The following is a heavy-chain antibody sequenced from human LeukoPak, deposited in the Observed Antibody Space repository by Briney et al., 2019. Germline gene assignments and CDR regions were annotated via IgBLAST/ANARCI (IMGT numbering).Heavy chain of an antibody. V-gene: IGHV4-59*01. CDR1: GGSISSYY. CDR2: IYYSGST. Sequence: PSETLSLTCTVSGGSISSYYWSWIRQPPGKGLEWIGYIYYSGSTNYNPSLKSRVTISVDTSKNQFSLKLSSVTAADTAVYYCARLRFLEWFANNWFDPWGQGTLVTVSS. CDR3: ARLRFLEWFANNWFDP. J-gene: IGHJ5*02. D-gene: IGHD3-3*01.